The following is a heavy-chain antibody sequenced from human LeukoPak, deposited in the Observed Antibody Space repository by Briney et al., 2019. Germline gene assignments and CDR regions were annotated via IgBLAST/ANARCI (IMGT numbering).Heavy chain of an antibody. CDR3: ARGEAGMTFDY. D-gene: IGHD6-13*01. CDR2: ISSSSSYV. Sequence: GGSLRLSCAASGFTFSSYSMNWVRQAPGKGLEWVSSISSSSSYVYYADSVKGRFTISRDNAKNSLYLQMNSLRAEDTAVYYCARGEAGMTFDYWGQGTLVTVSS. J-gene: IGHJ4*02. CDR1: GFTFSSYS. V-gene: IGHV3-21*01.